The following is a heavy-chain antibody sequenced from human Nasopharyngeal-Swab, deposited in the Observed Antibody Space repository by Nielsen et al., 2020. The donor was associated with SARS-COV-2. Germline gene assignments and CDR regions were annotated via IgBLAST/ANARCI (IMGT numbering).Heavy chain of an antibody. Sequence: GGSLRLSCAASGFTFDDYAMHWVRQAPGKGLEWVSGITWNGNSIDYADSVKGRFTISRDNAKNSLYLQMNSLRTEDTALYYCAKAPVSVSVAGTFDYWGQGTLVTVSS. D-gene: IGHD6-19*01. V-gene: IGHV3-9*01. CDR2: ITWNGNSI. J-gene: IGHJ4*02. CDR3: AKAPVSVSVAGTFDY. CDR1: GFTFDDYA.